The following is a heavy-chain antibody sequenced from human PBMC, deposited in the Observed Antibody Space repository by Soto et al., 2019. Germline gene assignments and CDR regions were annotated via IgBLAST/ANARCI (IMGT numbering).Heavy chain of an antibody. CDR3: ARIDYGDYVLLDP. CDR2: ISGSGGST. J-gene: IGHJ5*02. D-gene: IGHD4-17*01. Sequence: GGSLRLSCAASGFTFSSYAMSWVRQAPGKGLEWVSAISGSGGSTYYADSVKGRFTISRDNSKNALYLQMNSLRAEDTAVYYWARIDYGDYVLLDPRGQGTLLTVSS. CDR1: GFTFSSYA. V-gene: IGHV3-23*01.